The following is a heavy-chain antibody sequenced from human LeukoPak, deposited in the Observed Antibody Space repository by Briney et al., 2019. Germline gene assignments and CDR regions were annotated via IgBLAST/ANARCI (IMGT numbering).Heavy chain of an antibody. J-gene: IGHJ4*02. CDR2: IYYTGST. Sequence: SETLSLTCSVSGGSISSDYWGWIRQPPGKGLEWIGYIYYTGSTTYNPSLNSRVTISVDTFKSQFSLKLSSVTAADTAVYYCAKTLSFYGHSDFWGQGTLVTVSS. V-gene: IGHV4-59*01. CDR3: AKTLSFYGHSDF. CDR1: GGSISSDY. D-gene: IGHD2/OR15-2a*01.